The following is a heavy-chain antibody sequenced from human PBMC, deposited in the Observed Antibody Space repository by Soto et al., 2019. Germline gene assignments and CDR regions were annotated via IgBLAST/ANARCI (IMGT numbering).Heavy chain of an antibody. V-gene: IGHV3-30*18. Sequence: QVQLVESGGGVVQPGRSLRLSCAASGFTFSSYGMHWVRQAPGKGLEGVAVISYDGSNKYYADSVKGRFTISRDNSKNTLYLQMNSLRAEDTAVYYCAKDGTGTTSFDWYFDLWGRGTLVTVSS. J-gene: IGHJ2*01. D-gene: IGHD1-1*01. CDR2: ISYDGSNK. CDR3: AKDGTGTTSFDWYFDL. CDR1: GFTFSSYG.